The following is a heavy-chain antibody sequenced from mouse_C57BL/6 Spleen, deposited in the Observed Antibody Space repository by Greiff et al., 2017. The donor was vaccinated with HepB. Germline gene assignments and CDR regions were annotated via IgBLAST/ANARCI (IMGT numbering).Heavy chain of an antibody. V-gene: IGHV3-6*01. J-gene: IGHJ3*01. CDR3: ARGDYDEGAFAY. CDR2: ISYDGSN. Sequence: ESGPGLVKPSQSLSLTCSVTGYSITSGYYWNWIRQFPGNKLEWMGYISYDGSNNYNPSLKNRISITRDTSKNQFFLKLNSVTTEDTATYYCARGDYDEGAFAYWGQGTLVTVSA. CDR1: GYSITSGYY. D-gene: IGHD2-4*01.